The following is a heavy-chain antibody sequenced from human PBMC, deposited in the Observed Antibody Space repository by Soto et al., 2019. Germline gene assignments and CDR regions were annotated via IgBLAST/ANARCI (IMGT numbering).Heavy chain of an antibody. V-gene: IGHV1-3*01. D-gene: IGHD2-2*01. CDR1: GYTFTNYA. CDR2: INAGNGNT. J-gene: IGHJ6*03. CDR3: ARGHLAVVPVASWFYYMDV. Sequence: ASVKVSFKASGYTFTNYAVHWVRQASGQRLEWMGWINAGNGNTRFSQNLQGRVTITRDTSARTVYMELSSLRSEDTAVYYCARGHLAVVPVASWFYYMDVWGKGTTVTVSS.